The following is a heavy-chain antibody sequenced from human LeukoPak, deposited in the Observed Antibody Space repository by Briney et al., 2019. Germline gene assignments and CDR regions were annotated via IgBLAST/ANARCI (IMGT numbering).Heavy chain of an antibody. J-gene: IGHJ2*01. CDR3: ARVVGAGYFDL. CDR2: INSDGGTT. V-gene: IGHV3-74*01. CDR1: GFTFGTYW. D-gene: IGHD1-26*01. Sequence: GGSLRLSCGASGFTFGTYWMHWVRQAPGKGLVWVSGINSDGGTTTYADSVKGRFTISRDNAKNTLYLQMNNLRAEDTAIYYCARVVGAGYFDLWGRGTLITVSS.